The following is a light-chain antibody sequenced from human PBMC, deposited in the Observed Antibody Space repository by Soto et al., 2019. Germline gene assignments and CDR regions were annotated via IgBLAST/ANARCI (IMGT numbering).Light chain of an antibody. J-gene: IGKJ4*01. Sequence: DVQMTQSPSAMSASVGDRVTITCRASQGISNYLAWFQQKGGKVPKRLIYAASTLESGVPSRFSGSGSAREYTLRVSSVQAEDFATYYCLQYNTFPRTFGGGTKVEIK. CDR3: LQYNTFPRT. V-gene: IGKV1-17*03. CDR2: AAS. CDR1: QGISNY.